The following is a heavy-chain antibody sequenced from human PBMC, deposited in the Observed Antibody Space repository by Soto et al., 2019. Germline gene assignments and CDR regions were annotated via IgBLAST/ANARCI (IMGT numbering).Heavy chain of an antibody. CDR1: GFTLGGYE. D-gene: IGHD6-19*01. V-gene: IGHV3-48*03. CDR3: VREGSGLAVATTYDF. J-gene: IGHJ4*02. Sequence: PGGSLRLSCVASGFTLGGYEMNWVRQAPGKGLEWVSYISSSGAIIYYADSVKGRFTISRDNAKNSLYLQMNSLRAEDTSFYYCVREGSGLAVATTYDFWGQGTLVTVSS. CDR2: ISSSGAII.